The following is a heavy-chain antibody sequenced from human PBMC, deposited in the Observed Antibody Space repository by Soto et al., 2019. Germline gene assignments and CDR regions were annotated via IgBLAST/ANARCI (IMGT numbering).Heavy chain of an antibody. CDR3: AREVLLWFGELFDSDYYGMDV. CDR1: GGSFSGYY. CDR2: INHSGST. D-gene: IGHD3-10*01. Sequence: SETLSLTCAVYGGSFSGYYWSWIRQPPGKXLEWIGEINHSGSTNYNPSLKSRVTISVDTSKNQFSLKLSSVTAADTAVYYCAREVLLWFGELFDSDYYGMDVWGQGTTVTVSS. V-gene: IGHV4-34*01. J-gene: IGHJ6*02.